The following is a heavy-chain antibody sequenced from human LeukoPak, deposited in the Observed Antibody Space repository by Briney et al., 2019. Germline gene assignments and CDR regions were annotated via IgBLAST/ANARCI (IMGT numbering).Heavy chain of an antibody. D-gene: IGHD6-13*01. V-gene: IGHV3-21*01. J-gene: IGHJ4*02. CDR3: ARVGYSSSWPYAESYYFDY. CDR2: ISSSSSYI. Sequence: GGSLRLSCAASGFTFSSYSMNWVRQAPGKGLEWVSSISSSSSYIYYADSVKGRFTISRDNAKNSLYLQMNSLRAEDTAVYYCARVGYSSSWPYAESYYFDYWGQGTLVTVSS. CDR1: GFTFSSYS.